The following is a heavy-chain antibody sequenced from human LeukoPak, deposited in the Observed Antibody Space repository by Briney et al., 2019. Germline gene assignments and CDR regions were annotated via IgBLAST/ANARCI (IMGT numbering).Heavy chain of an antibody. J-gene: IGHJ4*02. V-gene: IGHV3-7*01. Sequence: GGSLRLSCAASGFTFSNYWMSWVRQAPGKGLEWVANIKEDGSDKYYVDSVKGRFTISRDYAKNSVYLQMNSLRVEDTGVYLCVRGGGYFDNWGQGTLVTVSS. CDR1: GFTFSNYW. CDR3: VRGGGYFDN. D-gene: IGHD3-16*01. CDR2: IKEDGSDK.